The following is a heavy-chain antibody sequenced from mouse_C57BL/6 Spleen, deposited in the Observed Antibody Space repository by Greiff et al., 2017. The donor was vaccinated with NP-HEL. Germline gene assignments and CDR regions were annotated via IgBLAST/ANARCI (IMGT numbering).Heavy chain of an antibody. J-gene: IGHJ2*01. CDR2: IDPSDSYT. CDR3: ASGSSGSYFDY. V-gene: IGHV1-59*01. D-gene: IGHD3-2*02. Sequence: QVQLQQPGAELVRPGTSVKLSCKASGYTFTSYWMHWVKQRPGQGLEWIGVIDPSDSYTNYNQKFKGKATLTVDTSSSTAYMQLSSLTSEDSAVYYCASGSSGSYFDYWGQGTTLTVSS. CDR1: GYTFTSYW.